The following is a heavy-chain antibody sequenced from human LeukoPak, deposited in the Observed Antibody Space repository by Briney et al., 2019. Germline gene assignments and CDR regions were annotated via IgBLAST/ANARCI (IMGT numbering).Heavy chain of an antibody. J-gene: IGHJ5*02. V-gene: IGHV1-18*01. CDR1: GYTFTSYG. Sequence: ASVKVSCTASGYTFTSYGISWVRQAPGQGLEWMGWISAYNGNTNYAQKLQGRVTMTTDTSTSTAYMELRSLRSDDTAVYYCARDYSNYGGDWFDPWGQGTLVTVSS. D-gene: IGHD4-11*01. CDR3: ARDYSNYGGDWFDP. CDR2: ISAYNGNT.